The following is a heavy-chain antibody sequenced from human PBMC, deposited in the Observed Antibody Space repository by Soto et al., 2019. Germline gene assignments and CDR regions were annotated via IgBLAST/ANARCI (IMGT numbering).Heavy chain of an antibody. CDR3: ARGSTTVVTPNWFDP. J-gene: IGHJ5*02. CDR1: GGSISSENL. D-gene: IGHD2-21*02. V-gene: IGHV4-4*02. CDR2: IYHSGSA. Sequence: SETLSLTCAVSGGSISSENLWSWVHQPPGQGLEWIGEIYHSGSANFNPSLKSRVIMSVDKSKNQFSLKLSSVTAADTAVYYCARGSTTVVTPNWFDPWGQGTLVTVSS.